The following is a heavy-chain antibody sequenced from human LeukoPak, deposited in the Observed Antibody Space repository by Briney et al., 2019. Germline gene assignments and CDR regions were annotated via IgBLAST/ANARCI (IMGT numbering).Heavy chain of an antibody. J-gene: IGHJ4*02. V-gene: IGHV1-3*01. CDR2: INAGNGNT. D-gene: IGHD6-13*01. CDR1: GGTFSSYT. Sequence: ASVKVSCKASGGTFSSYTISWVRQAPGQRLEWMGWINAGNGNTKYSQKFQGRVTITRDTSASTAYMELSSLRSEDTAVYYCARGQQLLKYWGQGTLVTVSS. CDR3: ARGQQLLKY.